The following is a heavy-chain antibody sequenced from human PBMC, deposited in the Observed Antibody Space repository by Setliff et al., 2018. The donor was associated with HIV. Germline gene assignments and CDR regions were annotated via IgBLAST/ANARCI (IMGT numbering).Heavy chain of an antibody. D-gene: IGHD6-19*01. CDR1: GASLSSGSFY. J-gene: IGHJ5*02. V-gene: IGHV4-61*02. CDR3: ARGRTQWPNYNYFDP. Sequence: SETLSLTCTVSGASLSSGSFYWYWIRQPAGKGLEWIGRIYTSGTTNYNPSLKSRVTVSFDTSNNRFSLRLNSVTAADTAVYYCARGRTQWPNYNYFDPWGLGTLVTVSS. CDR2: IYTSGTT.